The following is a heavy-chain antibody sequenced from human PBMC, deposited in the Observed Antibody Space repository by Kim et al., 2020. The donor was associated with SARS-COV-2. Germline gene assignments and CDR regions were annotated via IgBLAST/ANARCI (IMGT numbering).Heavy chain of an antibody. V-gene: IGHV3-7*03. Sequence: GGSLRLSCAASGFTFSSYWMSWVRQAPGKGLEWVANIKQDGSEKYYVDSVKGRFTISRDNAKNSLYLQMNSLRAEDTAVYYCARDRSSSWYRYYYYYGMDVWGQGTTVTVSS. CDR1: GFTFSSYW. J-gene: IGHJ6*02. CDR2: IKQDGSEK. D-gene: IGHD6-13*01. CDR3: ARDRSSSWYRYYYYYGMDV.